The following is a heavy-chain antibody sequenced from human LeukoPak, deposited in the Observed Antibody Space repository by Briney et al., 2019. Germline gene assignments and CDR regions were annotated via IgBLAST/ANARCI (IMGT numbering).Heavy chain of an antibody. D-gene: IGHD2-21*01. CDR2: VRYTGSP. CDR3: ARHVAPDKDYFDY. Sequence: PSETLSLTCKVSGGSISGYYWTWIRQSPGKRPEWLAYVRYTGSPNYNPSLKSRVTISVDTSKNQFSLTLTSVTAADTGVYYCARHVAPDKDYFDYWGPGTLVIVPP. J-gene: IGHJ4*02. V-gene: IGHV4-59*08. CDR1: GGSISGYY.